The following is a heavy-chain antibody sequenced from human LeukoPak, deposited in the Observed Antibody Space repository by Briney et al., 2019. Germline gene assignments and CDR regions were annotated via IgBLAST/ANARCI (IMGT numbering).Heavy chain of an antibody. D-gene: IGHD3-10*01. J-gene: IGHJ4*02. Sequence: GESLKISCKGSGYSFTSYWIGWVRQMPGKGLEWMGIIYPGDSDTRYSPSFQGQVTISADKSISTAYLQWSSLKASDTAMYYCARLGYYYYGPGSYPYYFDYWGQGTLVTVSS. CDR1: GYSFTSYW. CDR3: ARLGYYYYGPGSYPYYFDY. CDR2: IYPGDSDT. V-gene: IGHV5-51*01.